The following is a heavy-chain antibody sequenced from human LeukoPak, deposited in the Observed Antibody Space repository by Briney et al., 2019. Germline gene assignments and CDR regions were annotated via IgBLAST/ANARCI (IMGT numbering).Heavy chain of an antibody. V-gene: IGHV3-23*01. CDR3: AKSTSHSGSYGY. Sequence: GGSLRLSCAASGFTFSSYAMSLVRQAPGKGLEWVSAISGSGGSTYYADSVKGRFTISRDNSKNTLYLQMNSLRAEDTAVYYCAKSTSHSGSYGYWGQGTLVTVSS. CDR2: ISGSGGST. D-gene: IGHD1-26*01. J-gene: IGHJ4*02. CDR1: GFTFSSYA.